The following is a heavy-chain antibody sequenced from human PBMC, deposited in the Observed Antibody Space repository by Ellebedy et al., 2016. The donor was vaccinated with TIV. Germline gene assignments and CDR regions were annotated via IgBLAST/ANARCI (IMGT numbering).Heavy chain of an antibody. CDR1: GGTFRNYA. CDR2: IVPVFGAA. J-gene: IGHJ6*02. V-gene: IGHV1-69*13. Sequence: ASVKVSCKAFGGTFRNYAISWVRQAPGQGLEWMGGIVPVFGAANYAPEFHGRVTITADESRSTAYMELSSLTSEDTAVYYCARGDGSYISGNHYNYAMDVWGQGTAVTVSS. CDR3: ARGDGSYISGNHYNYAMDV. D-gene: IGHD3-22*01.